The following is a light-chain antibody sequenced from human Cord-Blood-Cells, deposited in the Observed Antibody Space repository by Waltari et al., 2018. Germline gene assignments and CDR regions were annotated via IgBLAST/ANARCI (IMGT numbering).Light chain of an antibody. J-gene: IGLJ3*02. V-gene: IGLV2-14*01. CDR1: SSDVGGSNY. Sequence: QSALTQPASVSGSPGQSITISCTGTSSDVGGSNYVSWYQQHPGKAPKLMIDDVSNRPSGVSNRFSGSKSGNTASLTISGLQAEDEADYYCSSYTSSSWVFGGGTKLTVL. CDR3: SSYTSSSWV. CDR2: DVS.